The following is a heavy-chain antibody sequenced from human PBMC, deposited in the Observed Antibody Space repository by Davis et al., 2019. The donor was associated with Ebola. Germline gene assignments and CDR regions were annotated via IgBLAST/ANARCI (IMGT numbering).Heavy chain of an antibody. CDR2: INAGNGNT. V-gene: IGHV1-3*01. Sequence: AASVKVSCKASGYTFTNYAIHWLRQAPGQRLEWMGWINAGNGNTKYSQKFQGRVTITRDTSASTAYMELSSLRSEDTTVYYCARGLLFHLSYMDVWGQGTTVTVSS. D-gene: IGHD2-15*01. J-gene: IGHJ6*02. CDR3: ARGLLFHLSYMDV. CDR1: GYTFTNYA.